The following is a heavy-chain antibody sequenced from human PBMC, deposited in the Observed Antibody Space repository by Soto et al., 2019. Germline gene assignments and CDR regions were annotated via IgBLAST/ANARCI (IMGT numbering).Heavy chain of an antibody. CDR3: ARTIGDYGGNYAMDV. D-gene: IGHD3-16*01. Sequence: SETLSLTCTVSGGPVSSGRYYWSWIRQPPGKRLEWIGHVYYSGTTNYNPSLKSRVTLTVDTSKNQFSLKLSCATTADTAVYSCARTIGDYGGNYAMDVWGQGTTVTVSS. CDR1: GGPVSSGRYY. V-gene: IGHV4-61*01. J-gene: IGHJ6*02. CDR2: VYYSGTT.